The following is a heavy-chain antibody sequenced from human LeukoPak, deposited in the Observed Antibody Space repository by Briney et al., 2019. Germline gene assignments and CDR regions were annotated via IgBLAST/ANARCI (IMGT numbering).Heavy chain of an antibody. CDR2: IRGSGGST. CDR3: ANGLAAAGYFDY. V-gene: IGHV3-23*01. J-gene: IGHJ4*02. Sequence: GRSLRLSCAASGFTFSSYAMSWVRQAPGKGLDWVSAIRGSGGSTYYADSVKGRFTISRDNSKNPLYLQMNSLRAEDTAVYYCANGLAAAGYFDYWGQGTLVTVSS. CDR1: GFTFSSYA. D-gene: IGHD6-13*01.